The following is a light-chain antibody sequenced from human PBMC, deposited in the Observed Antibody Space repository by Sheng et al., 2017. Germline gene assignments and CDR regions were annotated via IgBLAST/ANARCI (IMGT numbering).Light chain of an antibody. Sequence: DIQMTQSPSSLSASVGDRVTITCRASQSISFYLNWYQQRPGKAPKLLISAASSLQSGVPSTFSGSGSGTDFTLTISSLQVEDFATYYCQQSYSIPLTFGGGTKVDI. CDR3: QQSYSIPLT. CDR1: QSISFY. J-gene: IGKJ4*01. CDR2: AAS. V-gene: IGKV1-39*01.